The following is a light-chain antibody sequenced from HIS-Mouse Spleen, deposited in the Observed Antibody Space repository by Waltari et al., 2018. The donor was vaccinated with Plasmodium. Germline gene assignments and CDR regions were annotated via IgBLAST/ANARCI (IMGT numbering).Light chain of an antibody. CDR2: DVS. V-gene: IGLV2-11*01. CDR3: CSYAGSYTYV. Sequence: QSALTQPRPVSGSPGQSVPISCTGTRSDVVGYNYVSWYQQHPGKAPKLMIYDVSKRPSGVPDRFSGSKSGNTASLTISGLQAEDEADYYCCSYAGSYTYVFGTGTKVTVL. J-gene: IGLJ1*01. CDR1: RSDVVGYNY.